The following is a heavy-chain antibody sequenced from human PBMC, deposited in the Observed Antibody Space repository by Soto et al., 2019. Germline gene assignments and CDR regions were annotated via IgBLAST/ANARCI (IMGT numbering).Heavy chain of an antibody. J-gene: IGHJ5*02. D-gene: IGHD2-15*01. CDR2: ITGTDGTT. CDR3: AKCTAVGCYSPFAP. V-gene: IGHV3-23*01. Sequence: PGGSLRLPCAASGFTFSSYGMSRVRQAPGKGLECVSAITGTDGTTYYADSVKGRFTISRHNSKNTLYLLMNSLRAEDTAVYYCAKCTAVGCYSPFAPWGQGTQVTVSS. CDR1: GFTFSSYG.